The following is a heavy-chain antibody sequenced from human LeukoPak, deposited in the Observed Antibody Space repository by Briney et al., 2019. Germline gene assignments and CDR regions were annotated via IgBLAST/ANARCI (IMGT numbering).Heavy chain of an antibody. V-gene: IGHV3-30*18. D-gene: IGHD6-19*01. CDR1: GFTFSSYG. CDR3: AKEAGVRRRGWPFDY. CDR2: MSYDGSNK. J-gene: IGHJ4*02. Sequence: GGSLRLSFAASGFTFSSYGMHWVRQAPGKGLEWVAVMSYDGSNKYYADSVKGRFTISRDNAKNSLYLQMNSLRAEDTALYYCAKEAGVRRRGWPFDYWGQGTLVTVSS.